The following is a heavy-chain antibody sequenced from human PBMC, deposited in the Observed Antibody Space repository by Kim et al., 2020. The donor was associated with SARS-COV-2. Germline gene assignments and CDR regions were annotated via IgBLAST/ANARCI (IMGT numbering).Heavy chain of an antibody. CDR2: ISGSGGST. J-gene: IGHJ2*01. V-gene: IGHV3-23*01. Sequence: GGSLRLSCAASRFTFSSYAMSWVRQAPGKGLEWVSAISGSGGSTYYADSVKGRFTISRDNSKNTLYLQMNSLRAEDTAVYYCARDGFEGFSEWLSYWFFDLWGRGTLVTVSS. D-gene: IGHD3-3*01. CDR3: ARDGFEGFSEWLSYWFFDL. CDR1: RFTFSSYA.